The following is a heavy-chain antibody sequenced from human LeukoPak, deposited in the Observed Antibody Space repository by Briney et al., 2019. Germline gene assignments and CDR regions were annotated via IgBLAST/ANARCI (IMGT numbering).Heavy chain of an antibody. CDR2: INRSGST. V-gene: IGHV4-34*01. CDR3: ARGGFYCGDDCYVDY. J-gene: IGHJ4*02. Sequence: SETLSLTCAVYGGSLSYYYWSWIRQPPEKGLEWIGEINRSGSTNYNPSLKSRVSISVDTSKNQFSPKLCSVTAADTAVYYCARGGFYCGDDCYVDYWGQGTLVTVSS. CDR1: GGSLSYYY. D-gene: IGHD2-21*02.